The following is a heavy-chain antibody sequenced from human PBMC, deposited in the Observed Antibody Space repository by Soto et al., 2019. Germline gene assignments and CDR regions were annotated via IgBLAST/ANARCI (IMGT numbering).Heavy chain of an antibody. V-gene: IGHV3-21*01. CDR2: ISSSSSYI. CDR3: ARDRAVRGVITWFDP. D-gene: IGHD3-10*01. CDR1: GFTFSSYS. J-gene: IGHJ5*02. Sequence: GGSLRLSCAASGFTFSSYSMNWVRQAPGKGLEWVSSISSSSSYIYYADSVKGRFTISRDNAKNSLYLQMNSLRAEDTAVYYCARDRAVRGVITWFDPWGQGTLVTVSS.